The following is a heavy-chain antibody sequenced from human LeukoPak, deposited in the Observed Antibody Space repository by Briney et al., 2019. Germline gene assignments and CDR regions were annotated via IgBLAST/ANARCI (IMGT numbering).Heavy chain of an antibody. V-gene: IGHV4-34*01. CDR1: GGSFSGYY. D-gene: IGHD3-10*01. CDR2: INHSGST. Sequence: SETLSLTCAVYGGSFSGYYWSWVRQPPGKGLEWIGEINHSGSTNYNPSLKSRVTISVDTSKNQFSLKLSSVTAADTAVYYCALLWFGESTYWFDPWGQGALVTVSS. CDR3: ALLWFGESTYWFDP. J-gene: IGHJ5*02.